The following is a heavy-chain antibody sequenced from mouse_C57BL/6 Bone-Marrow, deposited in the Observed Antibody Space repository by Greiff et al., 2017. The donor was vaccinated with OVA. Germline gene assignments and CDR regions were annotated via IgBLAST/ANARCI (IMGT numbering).Heavy chain of an antibody. CDR2: IDPETGGT. J-gene: IGHJ4*01. D-gene: IGHD1-1*01. Sequence: QVQLQQSGAELVRPGASVTLSCKASGYTFTDYEMHWVKQTPVHGLEWIGAIDPETGGTAYNQKFKGKATLTADKSSSTAYMELRSLTSEDSAVYYCTRWYYGSSNVTAMDYGGQGTSVTVSS. CDR1: GYTFTDYE. V-gene: IGHV1-15*01. CDR3: TRWYYGSSNVTAMDY.